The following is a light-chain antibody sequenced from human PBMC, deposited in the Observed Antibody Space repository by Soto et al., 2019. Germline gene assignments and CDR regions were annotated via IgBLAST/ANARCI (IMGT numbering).Light chain of an antibody. V-gene: IGKV1-5*03. CDR3: QHYRASSTWT. CDR2: KAS. Sequence: DIQMTQSPSTLSASVGDRVTITCRASQSVDVLLAWFQQKPGKAPKVLIHKASSLDSGVPSRSSGSGSGTEVTLTLTRLQPDDFATYYCQHYRASSTWTFGQGTTVEIK. J-gene: IGKJ1*01. CDR1: QSVDVL.